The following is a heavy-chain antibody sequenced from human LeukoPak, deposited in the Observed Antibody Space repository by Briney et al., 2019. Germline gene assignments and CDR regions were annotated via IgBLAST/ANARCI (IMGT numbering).Heavy chain of an antibody. J-gene: IGHJ4*02. D-gene: IGHD3-22*01. CDR2: LNWNGRRM. V-gene: IGHV3-9*01. CDR3: AKGITPYYDSSGYSHIAYFDS. CDR1: GFTFGDSA. Sequence: LPGGSLRLSCEASGFTFGDSAMHWVRQVSGKGLEWVSGLNWNGRRMGYVDSVKGRFTISRDNAKNSLYLQMDSLRLEDTALYYCAKGITPYYDSSGYSHIAYFDSWGQGTLVTVSS.